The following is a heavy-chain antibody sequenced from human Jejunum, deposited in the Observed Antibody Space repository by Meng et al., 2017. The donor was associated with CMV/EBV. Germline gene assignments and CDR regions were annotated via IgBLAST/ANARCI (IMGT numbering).Heavy chain of an antibody. Sequence: VAVVEAGGDLIQPGGSLRLSCAASGFTVNSYYMSWVRQAPGKGLEWVSIIYSGGTTYYADSVKGRFTISRDISKNTLYLQMTSLRADDTAVYYCARARGYTTSGSFDCWGQGTLVTVSS. V-gene: IGHV3-53*01. CDR1: GFTVNSYY. CDR2: IYSGGTT. CDR3: ARARGYTTSGSFDC. J-gene: IGHJ4*02. D-gene: IGHD5-12*01.